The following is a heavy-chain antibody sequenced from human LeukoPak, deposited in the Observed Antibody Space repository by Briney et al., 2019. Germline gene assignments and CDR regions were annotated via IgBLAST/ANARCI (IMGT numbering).Heavy chain of an antibody. D-gene: IGHD6-13*01. CDR3: ARQADPYSSSWYQFDY. CDR2: IYPGDSDT. Sequence: GESLKISCKGSGYSFTSYWIGWVRQMPGKGLEWMGIIYPGDSDTRYSPSFQGQVTISADKSISTAYLQWSSLKASDTAMYYCARQADPYSSSWYQFDYWGQGTLVIVPS. V-gene: IGHV5-51*01. CDR1: GYSFTSYW. J-gene: IGHJ4*02.